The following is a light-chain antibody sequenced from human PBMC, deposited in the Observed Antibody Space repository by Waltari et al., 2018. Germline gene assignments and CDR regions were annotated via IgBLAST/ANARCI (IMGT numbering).Light chain of an antibody. J-gene: IGKJ1*01. V-gene: IGKV3-20*01. Sequence: EVVLTQSPGTLSLSPGERATLSCRASQRISKYFVWYQQRPGQAPRLLIYAASTRATGIPDRFRSSGFGTDFSLTISRLEPEDFAVYYCQNHERLPATFGQGTRVEIK. CDR3: QNHERLPAT. CDR2: AAS. CDR1: QRISKY.